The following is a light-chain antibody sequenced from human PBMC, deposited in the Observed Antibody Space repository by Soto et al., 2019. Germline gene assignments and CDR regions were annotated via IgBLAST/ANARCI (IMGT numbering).Light chain of an antibody. J-gene: IGKJ4*02. CDR2: DAS. V-gene: IGKV1-5*01. CDR1: QSVDSG. Sequence: DVQLTQSPSILSASFGDRGAITCWASQSVDSGLAWYQQKPGEAPRLLIYDASNWESGIPARFSAGGSGTEFTLTISSLQPEDFAMYYCQQYNNKARTFGGGTKVDIK. CDR3: QQYNNKART.